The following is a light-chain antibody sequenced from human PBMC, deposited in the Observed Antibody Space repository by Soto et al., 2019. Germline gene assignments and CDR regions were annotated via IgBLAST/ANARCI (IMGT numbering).Light chain of an antibody. J-gene: IGLJ2*01. V-gene: IGLV1-44*01. Sequence: QSVLTQPPSASGTPGQRVTISCSGSGSNIGSQSVNWYQQLPGTAPKLLIHTNNQRPSGVPDRFSGSKSGTSASLAISGLQYEDEADYYCAAWDGSRDGVVFGGGTKVTVL. CDR2: TNN. CDR3: AAWDGSRDGVV. CDR1: GSNIGSQS.